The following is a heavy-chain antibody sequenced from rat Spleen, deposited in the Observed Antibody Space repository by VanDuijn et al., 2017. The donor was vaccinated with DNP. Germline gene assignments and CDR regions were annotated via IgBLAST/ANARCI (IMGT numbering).Heavy chain of an antibody. V-gene: IGHV5-7*01. CDR3: ARLSYYGYHDY. Sequence: EVQLVESGGGLVQPGGSLKLSCAASGFTFSDFNMAWVRQAPEKGLEWVATIFYDGTGTYYGDSVKGRFTISRDNAQNTLYLQMSKLGSEDTAIYYCARLSYYGYHDYWGQGVMVTVSS. CDR1: GFTFSDFN. D-gene: IGHD1-7*01. J-gene: IGHJ2*01. CDR2: IFYDGTGT.